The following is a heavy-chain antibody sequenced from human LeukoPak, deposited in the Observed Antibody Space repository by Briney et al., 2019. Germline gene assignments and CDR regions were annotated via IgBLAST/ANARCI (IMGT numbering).Heavy chain of an antibody. V-gene: IGHV4-39*01. CDR3: ARLSKGRYFDYIFDY. D-gene: IGHD3-9*01. CDR1: GGSGDSVSSITYY. CDR2: IYYTGST. Sequence: PSETLSLTCTVSGGSGDSVSSITYYWGWIRQPPGKGLEWIGNIYYTGSTYYNPSLKSRVTMSVDTSKNQFSLKVSSVTAADTAVYYCARLSKGRYFDYIFDYWGQGTLVTVSS. J-gene: IGHJ4*02.